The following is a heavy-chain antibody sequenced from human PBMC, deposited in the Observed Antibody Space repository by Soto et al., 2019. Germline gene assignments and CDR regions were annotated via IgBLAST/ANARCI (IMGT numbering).Heavy chain of an antibody. J-gene: IGHJ4*02. CDR3: ARSPRNEVETD. CDR2: INTYNGNT. D-gene: IGHD5-18*01. V-gene: IGHV1-18*01. CDR1: GYAFRNYG. Sequence: QAQLVQSGGEVRKPGASVKVSCKASGYAFRNYGINWVRQAPGQGLEWMAWINTYNGNTDYAQKFQDRDTQTTDTCTSQAYMALRSLGSDDTAVYCCARSPRNEVETDWGQGTLVMVSS.